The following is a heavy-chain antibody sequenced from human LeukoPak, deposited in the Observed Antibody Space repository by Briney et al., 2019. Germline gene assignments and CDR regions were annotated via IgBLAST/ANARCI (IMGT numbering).Heavy chain of an antibody. V-gene: IGHV3-7*01. CDR3: VKDRSPMIRGVFDY. Sequence: GGSLRLSCAASGFTFSSYWMSWVRQAPGKGLEWVANIKQDGSEKYYVDSVRGRFTISRDNAKNSLYLQMNSLRAEDTAVYYCVKDRSPMIRGVFDYWGQGTLVTVSS. CDR1: GFTFSSYW. D-gene: IGHD3-10*01. CDR2: IKQDGSEK. J-gene: IGHJ4*02.